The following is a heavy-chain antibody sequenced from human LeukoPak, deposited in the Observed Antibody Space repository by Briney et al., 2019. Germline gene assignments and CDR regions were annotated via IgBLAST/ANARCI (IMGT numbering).Heavy chain of an antibody. Sequence: PSETLSLTCTVSGGSISSDTYFWGCIRQPPGKGLEWVANIYFTGNTYYNPSLKSRATKSVKTSKNQFSLTLSSVTAADTAVYYCASEAHRGGGFDSWGQGTQVTVSS. V-gene: IGHV4-39*01. J-gene: IGHJ4*02. CDR1: GGSISSDTYF. CDR2: IYFTGNT. CDR3: ASEAHRGGGFDS. D-gene: IGHD3-16*01.